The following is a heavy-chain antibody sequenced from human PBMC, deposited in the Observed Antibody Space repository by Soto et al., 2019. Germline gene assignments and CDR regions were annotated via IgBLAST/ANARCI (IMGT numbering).Heavy chain of an antibody. CDR2: ISYDGSNK. J-gene: IGHJ5*02. Sequence: QVQLVQSGGGVVQPGRSLRLSCAASGFTFSTYGMHWVRQAPGKGLEWVAVISYDGSNKYYADSVNGRFTISRDNPKNTLYLQMNSLRPDDTAVYFCAKDRAGYCRGGRCYKGNNRFDPWGQGTLVTVSS. V-gene: IGHV3-30*18. CDR3: AKDRAGYCRGGRCYKGNNRFDP. D-gene: IGHD2-15*01. CDR1: GFTFSTYG.